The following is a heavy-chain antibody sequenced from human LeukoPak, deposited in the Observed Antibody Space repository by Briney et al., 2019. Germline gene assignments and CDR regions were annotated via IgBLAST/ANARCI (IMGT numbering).Heavy chain of an antibody. V-gene: IGHV3-21*01. Sequence: AGGSLRLSCAASGFTFSSYSMNWVRQAPGKGLEWVSCITSSGDYIYYADSVKGRFTISRDNAKNSLYLQMNSLRGEDAAVYYCARGIAADEEHYWGQGALVTVSS. D-gene: IGHD6-13*01. J-gene: IGHJ4*02. CDR3: ARGIAADEEHY. CDR2: ITSSGDYI. CDR1: GFTFSSYS.